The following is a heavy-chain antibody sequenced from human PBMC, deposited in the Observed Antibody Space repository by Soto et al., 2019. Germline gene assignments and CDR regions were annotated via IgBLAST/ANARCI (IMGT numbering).Heavy chain of an antibody. CDR2: INPNSGGT. CDR3: ARVGASSGWYYYYYYCMDV. Sequence: GASVKVSCKASGYTFTGYYMHWVRQAPGQGLEWMGWINPNSGGTNYAQKFQGRVTMTRDTSISTAYMELSRLRSDDTAVYYCARVGASSGWYYYYYYCMDVWGQGTTVTVSS. CDR1: GYTFTGYY. D-gene: IGHD6-19*01. V-gene: IGHV1-2*02. J-gene: IGHJ6*02.